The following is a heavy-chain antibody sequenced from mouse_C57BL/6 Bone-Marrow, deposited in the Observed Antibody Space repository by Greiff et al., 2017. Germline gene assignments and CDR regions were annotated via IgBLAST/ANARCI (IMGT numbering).Heavy chain of an antibody. J-gene: IGHJ3*01. CDR3: ARGGPWFAY. Sequence: LVKPGASVKISCKASGYTFTDYYMNWVKQSHGKSLEWIGDINPNNGGTSYNQKFKGKATLTVDKSSSTAYMELRSLTSEDSAVYYCARGGPWFAYWGQGTLVTVSA. V-gene: IGHV1-26*01. CDR1: GYTFTDYY. CDR2: INPNNGGT.